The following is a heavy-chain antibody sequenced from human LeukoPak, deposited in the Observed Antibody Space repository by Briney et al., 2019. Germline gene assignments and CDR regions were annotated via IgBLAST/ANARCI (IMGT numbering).Heavy chain of an antibody. V-gene: IGHV3-21*01. J-gene: IGHJ5*02. Sequence: GGSLRLSCEASGFTFSSYTMNWVRQAPGKGLEWVSSISSTSTYIYYADSTKGRFTISRDNAKKSLYLQMNSLRAEDTAVYYCARAGPPAFDPWGQGTLVTVSS. CDR3: ARAGPPAFDP. CDR1: GFTFSSYT. CDR2: ISSTSTYI.